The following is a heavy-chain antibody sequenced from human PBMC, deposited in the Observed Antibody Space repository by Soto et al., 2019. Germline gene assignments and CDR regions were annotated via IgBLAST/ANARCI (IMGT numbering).Heavy chain of an antibody. CDR3: ARDYSSGWCLDY. J-gene: IGHJ4*02. CDR2: ISYDGNNK. CDR1: GFPFSAEA. D-gene: IGHD6-13*01. V-gene: IGHV3-30-3*01. Sequence: QVQLVEFGGGVVQPGNSLRLSCAGSGFPFSAEAMHWVRQAPGKGLEWVAAISYDGNNKNHADSVKGRFTVSRDNSKNTLYLQIYSLRPEDTAVYYCARDYSSGWCLDYWGQGSLVTVSS.